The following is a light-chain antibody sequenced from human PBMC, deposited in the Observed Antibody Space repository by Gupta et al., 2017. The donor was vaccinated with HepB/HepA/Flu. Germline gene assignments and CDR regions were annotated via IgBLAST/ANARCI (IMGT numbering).Light chain of an antibody. V-gene: IGLV1-51*02. CDR1: SSNIGNNY. CDR2: ENN. Sequence: LPTQNPTVTMAPGQPGPISCFGSSSNIGNNYVSWYQQLPGTAPKLLIYENNKRPSGIPDRFSGSKSGTSATLGITGLQTGDEADYYCGTWESSLSAVVFGGGTKLTVL. CDR3: GTWESSLSAVV. J-gene: IGLJ2*01.